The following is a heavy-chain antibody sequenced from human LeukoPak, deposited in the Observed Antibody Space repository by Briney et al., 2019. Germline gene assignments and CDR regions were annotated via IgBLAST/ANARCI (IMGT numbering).Heavy chain of an antibody. CDR1: GYTFTSYG. V-gene: IGHV1-18*01. J-gene: IGHJ4*02. CDR3: ARDPCSSTSCYHYYFDY. Sequence: GASVKVSCKASGYTFTSYGISWVRQAPGQGLEWMGWISAYNGNTNYAQKLQGRVTMTTDTSTSTAYMELRSLRSDDTAVYYCARDPCSSTSCYHYYFDYWGQGTLVTVSS. D-gene: IGHD2-2*01. CDR2: ISAYNGNT.